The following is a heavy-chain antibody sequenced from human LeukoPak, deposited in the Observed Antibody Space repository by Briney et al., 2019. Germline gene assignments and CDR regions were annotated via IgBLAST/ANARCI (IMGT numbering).Heavy chain of an antibody. CDR1: GYSLSSGYS. CDR2: IYHSGST. CDR3: ARGPEQFIQGWLH. D-gene: IGHD5-18*01. J-gene: IGHJ4*02. Sequence: SETLSLTCTVSGYSLSSGYSWGWIRQPPGKGLEWIGSIYHSGSTYYTPSPKRRVTISVDTSKNQFSLKLSPVTAADTAVYYCARGPEQFIQGWLHWGQGTLVTVSS. V-gene: IGHV4-38-2*02.